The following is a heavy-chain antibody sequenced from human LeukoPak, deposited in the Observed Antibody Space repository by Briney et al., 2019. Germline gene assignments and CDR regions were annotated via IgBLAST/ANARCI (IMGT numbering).Heavy chain of an antibody. CDR1: GGSISSYY. V-gene: IGHV4-4*07. CDR3: ARAIAAAGEVFYYYYYYMDV. J-gene: IGHJ6*03. CDR2: IYTSGST. Sequence: SETLSLTCTVSGGSISSYYWSWIRQPAGKGLEWIGRIYTSGSTNYNPSLKSRVTISVDTSKNQFSLKLSSVTAADTAVYYCARAIAAAGEVFYYYYYYMDVWGKGTTVTISS. D-gene: IGHD6-13*01.